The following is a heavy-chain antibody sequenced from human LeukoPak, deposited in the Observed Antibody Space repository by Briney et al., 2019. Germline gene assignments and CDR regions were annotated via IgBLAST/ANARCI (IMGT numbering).Heavy chain of an antibody. CDR3: ARVGATGTTSPFDY. Sequence: ASLTAPWTASGNTLTGYYMQWVRHAPGQELKWMGWINPNSGGTNYAQKFQGRVTMTRDTSISTAYMELSRLRSDDTAVYYCARVGATGTTSPFDYWGQGTLVTVSS. J-gene: IGHJ4*02. D-gene: IGHD1-1*01. V-gene: IGHV1-2*02. CDR2: INPNSGGT. CDR1: GNTLTGYY.